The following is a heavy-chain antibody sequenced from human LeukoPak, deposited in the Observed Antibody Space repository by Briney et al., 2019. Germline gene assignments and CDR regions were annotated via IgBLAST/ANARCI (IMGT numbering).Heavy chain of an antibody. Sequence: ASVKVSCKASGYTFTGYYMHWVRQAPGQGLEWMGWINPNSGGTNYAQKFQGRVTMTRDTSISTAYMELSRLRSDDTAVYYCARPSAVAGWIGDFDYWGQGTLVTVSS. D-gene: IGHD6-19*01. J-gene: IGHJ4*02. V-gene: IGHV1-2*02. CDR3: ARPSAVAGWIGDFDY. CDR2: INPNSGGT. CDR1: GYTFTGYY.